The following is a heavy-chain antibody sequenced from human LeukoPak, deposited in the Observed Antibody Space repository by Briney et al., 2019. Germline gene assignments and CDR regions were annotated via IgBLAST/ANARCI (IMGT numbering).Heavy chain of an antibody. CDR1: GGSISSGSYY. J-gene: IGHJ4*02. V-gene: IGHV4-31*03. Sequence: SETLSLTCTVSGGSISSGSYYWTWIRQHPGKGLEWIGYIYYSGATYYNPSLKGRVSISLDTSVNQFSLKLNSVTAADTAVYYCATYVVVTAFDYWGQGSLVIVSS. CDR2: IYYSGAT. CDR3: ATYVVVTAFDY. D-gene: IGHD2-21*02.